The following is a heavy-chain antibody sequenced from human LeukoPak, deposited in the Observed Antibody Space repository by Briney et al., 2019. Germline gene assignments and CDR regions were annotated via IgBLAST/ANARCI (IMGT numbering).Heavy chain of an antibody. Sequence: HPGGSLRLSCAASGFTFSSYAMSWVRQAPGKGLEWVSAISGSGGSTYYADSVKGRFTISRDNSKNTLYLQMNSLRAEDTAVYYCAKALLRQWLAHYWGQGTLVTVSS. J-gene: IGHJ4*02. V-gene: IGHV3-23*01. D-gene: IGHD6-19*01. CDR2: ISGSGGST. CDR1: GFTFSSYA. CDR3: AKALLRQWLAHY.